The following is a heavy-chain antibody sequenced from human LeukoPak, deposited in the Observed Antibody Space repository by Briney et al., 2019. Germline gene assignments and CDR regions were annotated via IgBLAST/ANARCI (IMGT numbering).Heavy chain of an antibody. V-gene: IGHV4-59*12. CDR3: ARGAFGGYNLNYFDY. CDR1: GGSISSYY. Sequence: SETLSLTCTVSGGSISSYYWSWVRQPPGKGLEGIGDIYYSGSTNYNPSLKSRGTISVDTSTNQFSLKLSSVTAADTAVYYCARGAFGGYNLNYFDYWGQGTLVTVSS. CDR2: IYYSGST. D-gene: IGHD5-24*01. J-gene: IGHJ4*02.